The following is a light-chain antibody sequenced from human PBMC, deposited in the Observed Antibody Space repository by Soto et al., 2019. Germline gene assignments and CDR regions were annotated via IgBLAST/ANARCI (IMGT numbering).Light chain of an antibody. CDR1: QSISRS. CDR3: LQYHYWWT. V-gene: IGKV3-15*01. CDR2: GAS. Sequence: ETVLTPSLGTPSLSPGERATLSGRASQSISRSFLAWYQQKPGQAPRLLIYGASNRATGVSARFSGSGSGTEFTLTISSLQSEDFAVYYCLQYHYWWTFGQGTKVDIK. J-gene: IGKJ1*01.